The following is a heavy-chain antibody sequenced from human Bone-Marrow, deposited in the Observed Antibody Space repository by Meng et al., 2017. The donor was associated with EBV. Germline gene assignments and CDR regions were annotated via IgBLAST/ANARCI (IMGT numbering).Heavy chain of an antibody. D-gene: IGHD5-12*01. Sequence: EVQLVESGXXXXXPXXSXXLSCAASGFTFSSYSMNWVRQAPGKGLEWVSSISSSSTYIYYADSVKGRFTISRDNAKNSLYLQMNSLRAEDTAVYYCARGGGPSLRDTDIDYWGQGTLVTVSS. J-gene: IGHJ4*02. CDR3: ARGGGPSLRDTDIDY. V-gene: IGHV3-21*01. CDR2: ISSSSTYI. CDR1: GFTFSSYS.